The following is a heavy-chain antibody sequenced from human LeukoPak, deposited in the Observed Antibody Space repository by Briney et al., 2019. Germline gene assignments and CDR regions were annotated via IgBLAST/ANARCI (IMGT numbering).Heavy chain of an antibody. J-gene: IGHJ2*01. V-gene: IGHV3-23*01. Sequence: GGSLRLSCVGSGFTFSTYAMTRVRQAPGKGLEWVSSFSASGGSTYYADSVKGRFTISRDNSRNTLYLQMNSLRAEDTALYYCAKGLGLSYWYFDLWGRGTLVTVSS. CDR1: GFTFSTYA. CDR3: AKGLGLSYWYFDL. D-gene: IGHD2/OR15-2a*01. CDR2: FSASGGST.